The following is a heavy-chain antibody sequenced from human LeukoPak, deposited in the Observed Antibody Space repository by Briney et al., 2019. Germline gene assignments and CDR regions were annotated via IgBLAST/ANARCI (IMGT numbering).Heavy chain of an antibody. Sequence: GASVKVSCKASGGTFSSYAISWVRQAPGQGLEWMGRIIPIFGIANYAQKFRGRVTITADKSTSTAYMELSSLRSEDTAVYYCATLEGYCGGDCYNFDYWGQGTLVTVSS. J-gene: IGHJ4*02. V-gene: IGHV1-69*04. CDR3: ATLEGYCGGDCYNFDY. CDR2: IIPIFGIA. CDR1: GGTFSSYA. D-gene: IGHD2-21*02.